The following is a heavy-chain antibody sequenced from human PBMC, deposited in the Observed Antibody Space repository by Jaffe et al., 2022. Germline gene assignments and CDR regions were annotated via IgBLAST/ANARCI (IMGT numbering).Heavy chain of an antibody. CDR3: ARTLRDYYDSSGYYDY. D-gene: IGHD3-22*01. J-gene: IGHJ4*02. Sequence: EVQLVESGGGLVQPGGSLRLSCAASGFTFSSYEMNWVRQAPGKGLEWVSYISSSGSTIYYADSVKGRFTISRDNAKNSLYLQMNSLRAEDTAVYYCARTLRDYYDSSGYYDYWGQGTLVTVSS. V-gene: IGHV3-48*03. CDR1: GFTFSSYE. CDR2: ISSSGSTI.